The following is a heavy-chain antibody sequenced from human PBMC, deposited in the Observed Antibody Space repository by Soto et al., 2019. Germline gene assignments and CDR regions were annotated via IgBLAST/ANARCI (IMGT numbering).Heavy chain of an antibody. Sequence: ASVKVSFKASGGTFSSYAISWVRQAPGQGLEWMGGIIPIFGTANYAQKFQGRVTITADKSTSTAYMELSSLRSEDTAVYYCAEAVAGRNWFDPWGQGTLVTVSS. V-gene: IGHV1-69*06. CDR2: IIPIFGTA. CDR1: GGTFSSYA. CDR3: AEAVAGRNWFDP. J-gene: IGHJ5*02. D-gene: IGHD6-19*01.